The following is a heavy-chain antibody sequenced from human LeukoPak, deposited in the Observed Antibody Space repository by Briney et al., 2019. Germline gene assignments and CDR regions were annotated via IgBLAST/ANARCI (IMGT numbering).Heavy chain of an antibody. CDR2: ISGSGGST. D-gene: IGHD3-22*01. CDR3: AKDSTMIVVAYFDY. Sequence: PGGSLRLSCAASGFTFSSYAMSWVRQAPGKGLEWVSAISGSGGSTYYADSVKGRFTISRDNSKNTLYLQMYSLRAEDTAVYYCAKDSTMIVVAYFDYWGQGTLVTVSS. V-gene: IGHV3-23*01. CDR1: GFTFSSYA. J-gene: IGHJ4*02.